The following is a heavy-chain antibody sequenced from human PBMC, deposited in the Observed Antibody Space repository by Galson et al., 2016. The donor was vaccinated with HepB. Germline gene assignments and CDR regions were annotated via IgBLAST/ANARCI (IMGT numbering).Heavy chain of an antibody. CDR2: INWSGGDT. CDR3: AKDIDSTLDWYFDL. D-gene: IGHD1-1*01. CDR1: GFSFDDYA. J-gene: IGHJ2*01. Sequence: SLRLSCAASGFSFDDYAMHWVRQAPGKGLEWVSSINWSGGDTSYADFAKGRFTISRDNAKSSLYLQMNSLRLEDTAFYYCAKDIDSTLDWYFDLWGRGTLVTVSS. V-gene: IGHV3-9*01.